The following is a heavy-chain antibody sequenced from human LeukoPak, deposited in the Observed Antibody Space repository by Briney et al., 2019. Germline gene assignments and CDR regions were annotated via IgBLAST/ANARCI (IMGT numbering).Heavy chain of an antibody. CDR2: INHSGST. V-gene: IGHV4-34*01. J-gene: IGHJ4*02. CDR3: ARSYGPHFDY. CDR1: GGSFSGYY. D-gene: IGHD1-14*01. Sequence: SETLSLTCAVYGGSFSGYYWSWIRQPPGKGLEWIGEINHSGSTNYNPSLKSRVTISVDTSKNQFSLKLSSVTAADTAVYYCARSYGPHFDYWGQGTLVTVSS.